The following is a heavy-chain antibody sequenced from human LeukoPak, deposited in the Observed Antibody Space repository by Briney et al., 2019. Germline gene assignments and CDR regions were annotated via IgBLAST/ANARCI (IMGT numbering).Heavy chain of an antibody. CDR3: ARGRALFD. Sequence: ASETLSLTCAVYGGSFNDYYWSWIRQPPGKGLEWIGEINHSGSTNYNPSLESRVTISFDTSKNQFSLKLSSVTAADTAMYYCARGRALFDWGQGTLVTVSS. CDR1: GGSFNDYY. CDR2: INHSGST. J-gene: IGHJ4*02. V-gene: IGHV4-34*01. D-gene: IGHD2-21*01.